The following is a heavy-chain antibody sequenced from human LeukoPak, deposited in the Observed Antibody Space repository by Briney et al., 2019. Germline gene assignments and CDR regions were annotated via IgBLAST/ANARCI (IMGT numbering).Heavy chain of an antibody. Sequence: SETLSLTCAVYGGSFSGYYWSWIRQPPGKGLEWIGEINHSGSTNYNPSLKSRVTISVDTSKNQFSLKLSSVTAADTAVYYCVRAPPRIVVVPAARGGAFDIWGQGTMVTVSS. V-gene: IGHV4-34*01. CDR3: VRAPPRIVVVPAARGGAFDI. CDR2: INHSGST. CDR1: GGSFSGYY. J-gene: IGHJ3*02. D-gene: IGHD2-2*01.